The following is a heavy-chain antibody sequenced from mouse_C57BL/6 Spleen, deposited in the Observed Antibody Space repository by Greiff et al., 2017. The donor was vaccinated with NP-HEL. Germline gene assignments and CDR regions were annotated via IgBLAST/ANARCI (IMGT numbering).Heavy chain of an antibody. D-gene: IGHD2-14*01. Sequence: QVQLQQPGAELVRPGTSVKLSCKASGYTFTSYWMHWVKQRPGQGLEWIGVIDPSDSYTNYNQKFKGKATLTVDTSSSTAYMQLSSLTSEDSAVYYCARVRRAYWYFDVWGTGTTVTVSS. CDR1: GYTFTSYW. V-gene: IGHV1-59*01. CDR3: ARVRRAYWYFDV. J-gene: IGHJ1*03. CDR2: IDPSDSYT.